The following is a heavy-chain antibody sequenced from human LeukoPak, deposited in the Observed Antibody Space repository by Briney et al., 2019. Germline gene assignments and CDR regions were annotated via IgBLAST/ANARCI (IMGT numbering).Heavy chain of an antibody. Sequence: GGSLRLSCAASGFTFSSYSMNWVRQAPGKGLEWVSSISSSSSYIYYADSVKGRFTISRDNAKNSLYLQMNSLRAEDTAVYYCAKIGVAAPRDFDYWGQGTLVTVSS. CDR3: AKIGVAAPRDFDY. V-gene: IGHV3-21*01. CDR2: ISSSSSYI. J-gene: IGHJ4*02. D-gene: IGHD6-13*01. CDR1: GFTFSSYS.